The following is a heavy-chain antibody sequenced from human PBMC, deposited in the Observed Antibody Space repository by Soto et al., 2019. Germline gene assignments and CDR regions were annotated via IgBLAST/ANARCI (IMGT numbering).Heavy chain of an antibody. Sequence: GASVKVSCKASGGTFSSYAISWVRQAPGQGLEWMGGIIPIFGTANYGQKFQGRVTITADESTSTAYMELSSLRSEDTAVYYCASFKSIFGAKRGNAFDIWGQGTMVTVSS. CDR2: IIPIFGTA. J-gene: IGHJ3*02. CDR3: ASFKSIFGAKRGNAFDI. D-gene: IGHD3-3*01. V-gene: IGHV1-69*13. CDR1: GGTFSSYA.